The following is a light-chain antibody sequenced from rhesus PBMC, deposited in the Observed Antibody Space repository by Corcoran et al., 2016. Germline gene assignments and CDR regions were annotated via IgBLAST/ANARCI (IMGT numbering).Light chain of an antibody. J-gene: IGKJ4*01. Sequence: DIQMTQSPSSLSASVGDTVTITCRASQGISSWLAWYQQKPGKAPKVLIYRASSLQSGVPSRFSGSGSGTDCTLTISNLQSEDFGTYYCQQYNSRPPTFGGGTKLELK. CDR2: RAS. V-gene: IGKV1-22*01. CDR1: QGISSW. CDR3: QQYNSRPPT.